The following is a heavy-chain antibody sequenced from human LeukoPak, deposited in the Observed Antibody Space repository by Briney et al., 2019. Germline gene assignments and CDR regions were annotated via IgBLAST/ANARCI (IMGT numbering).Heavy chain of an antibody. CDR1: GDSVSSISVA. CDR2: TYYRSKWYN. V-gene: IGHV6-1*01. Sequence: SQTLSLTCAISGDSVSSISVAWNWIRQSPSKGLEWLGRTYYRSKWYNEYAVSVKGRININPDPSKNQFSLQLNSVTPEDTAVYYCALARSEYHYGMDVWGQGATVTVSS. J-gene: IGHJ6*02. CDR3: ALARSEYHYGMDV.